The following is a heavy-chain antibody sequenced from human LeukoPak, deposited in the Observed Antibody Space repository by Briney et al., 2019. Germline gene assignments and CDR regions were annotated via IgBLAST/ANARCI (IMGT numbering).Heavy chain of an antibody. CDR2: IYYCGST. CDR3: ARVGAAAGITWDAFDI. J-gene: IGHJ3*02. Sequence: SETLSLTCTVSGGSISSGGYYWRWIRQHPGKGLEWMGYIYYCGSTYYTPSLKSRVTISVDTSKNQFSLKLSSVTAADTAVYYCARVGAAAGITWDAFDIWGQGTMVTVSS. V-gene: IGHV4-31*03. CDR1: GGSISSGGYY. D-gene: IGHD6-13*01.